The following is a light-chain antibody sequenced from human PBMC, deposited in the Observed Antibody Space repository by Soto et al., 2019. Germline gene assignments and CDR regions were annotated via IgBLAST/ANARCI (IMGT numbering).Light chain of an antibody. Sequence: DIVLTQSPSTLSLSPGERATLSCRASQSVSSYLAWYQQKPGQAPRLLIYDASNRATAIPARFSGSGSGTDFTLTISSPEPEDFAVYYCQQRSNWYTFGQGTKLEIK. V-gene: IGKV3-11*01. CDR1: QSVSSY. CDR2: DAS. J-gene: IGKJ2*01. CDR3: QQRSNWYT.